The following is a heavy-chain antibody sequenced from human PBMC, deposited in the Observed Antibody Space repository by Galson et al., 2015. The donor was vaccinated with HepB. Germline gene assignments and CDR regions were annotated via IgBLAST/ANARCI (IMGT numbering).Heavy chain of an antibody. Sequence: SLRLSCAASRFTFSNFAMSWVRQAPGKGLEWVSGISGSGGGRFYADSVKGRFTISRDNSKNTLYLQMNNLRAEDTATYYCAKTANTMYGVVVSWRGGFDPWGQGTLVTVSS. CDR1: RFTFSNFA. V-gene: IGHV3-23*01. J-gene: IGHJ5*02. CDR3: AKTANTMYGVVVSWRGGFDP. CDR2: ISGSGGGR. D-gene: IGHD3-3*01.